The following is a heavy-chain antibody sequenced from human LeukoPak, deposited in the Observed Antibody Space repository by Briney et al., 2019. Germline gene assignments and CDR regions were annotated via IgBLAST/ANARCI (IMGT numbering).Heavy chain of an antibody. Sequence: PSETLSLTCTVSGGSISSSSYYWGWIRQPPGKGLEWIGSIYYSGSTYYNPSLKSRVTISVDTSKNQFSLKLSSVTAADTAVYYCARRTYGGNRRSLSFDPWGQGTLVTVSS. J-gene: IGHJ5*02. V-gene: IGHV4-39*01. CDR3: ARRTYGGNRRSLSFDP. CDR1: GGSISSSSYY. D-gene: IGHD4-23*01. CDR2: IYYSGST.